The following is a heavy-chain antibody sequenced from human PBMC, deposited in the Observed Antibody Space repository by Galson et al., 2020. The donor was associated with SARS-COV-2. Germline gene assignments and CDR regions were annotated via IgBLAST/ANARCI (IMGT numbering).Heavy chain of an antibody. CDR2: ISSSSSYI. CDR1: GFTFSSYS. CDR3: ARDNCPRYGSGSYDNCGMDV. V-gene: IGHV3-21*01. D-gene: IGHD3-10*01. J-gene: IGHJ6*02. Sequence: GGSLRLSCAASGFTFSSYSMNWVRQAPGKGLEWVSSISSSSSYIYYADSVKGRFTISRDNAKNSLYLQMNSLRAEDTAVYYCARDNCPRYGSGSYDNCGMDVWGQGTTVTVSS.